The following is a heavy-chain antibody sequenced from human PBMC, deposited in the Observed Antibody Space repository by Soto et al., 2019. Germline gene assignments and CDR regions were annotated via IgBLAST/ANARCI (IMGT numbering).Heavy chain of an antibody. CDR3: HGDYYGSGSLDY. Sequence: PSETLSLTCAVSGGSISSSNWWSWVRQPPGKGLEWIGEIYHSGSTNYNPSLKSRVTISVDKSKNQFSLKLSSVTAADTAVYYCHGDYYGSGSLDYWGQGTLVTVSS. J-gene: IGHJ4*02. D-gene: IGHD3-10*01. CDR1: GGSISSSNW. V-gene: IGHV4-4*02. CDR2: IYHSGST.